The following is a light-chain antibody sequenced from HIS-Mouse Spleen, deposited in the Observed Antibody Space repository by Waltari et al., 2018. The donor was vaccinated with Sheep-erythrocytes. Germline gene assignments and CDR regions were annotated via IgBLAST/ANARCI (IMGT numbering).Light chain of an antibody. J-gene: IGLJ1*01. CDR3: QAWDSSKGV. Sequence: SYELTQPPSVSVSPGQTASITCSGDKLGDKYACWYQQKPGQSPVLVIYQDSKRPSGIPEGFSGSNSGNTATLTISGTQAMDEADYYCQAWDSSKGVFGTGTKVTVL. V-gene: IGLV3-1*01. CDR1: KLGDKY. CDR2: QDS.